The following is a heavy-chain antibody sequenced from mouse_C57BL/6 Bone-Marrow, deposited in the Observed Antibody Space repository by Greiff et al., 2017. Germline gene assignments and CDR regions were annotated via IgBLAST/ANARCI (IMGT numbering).Heavy chain of an antibody. CDR1: GYTFTSSG. V-gene: IGHV1-81*01. D-gene: IGHD3-1*01. J-gene: IGHJ2*01. CDR2: IYPRSGNT. Sequence: VQLQESGAELARPGASVKLSCKASGYTFTSSGISWVKQRTGQGLEWIGEIYPRSGNTYYNEKFKGKATLTADKSSSTAYMELRSQTSEDSAVYFCASNSLGFDYWGQGTTLTVSS. CDR3: ASNSLGFDY.